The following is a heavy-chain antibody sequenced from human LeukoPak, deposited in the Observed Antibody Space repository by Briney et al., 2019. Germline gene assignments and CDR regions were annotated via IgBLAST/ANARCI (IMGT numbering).Heavy chain of an antibody. CDR2: IYYSGST. CDR1: GGSISSYY. Sequence: SETLSLTCTDSGGSISSYYWSWIRQPPGKGLEWIGYIYYSGSTNYNPSLKSRVTISVDTSKNQFSLKLSSVTAADTAVYYCARGETYYYDSSGYSTFDYWGQGTLVTVSS. CDR3: ARGETYYYDSSGYSTFDY. J-gene: IGHJ4*02. D-gene: IGHD3-22*01. V-gene: IGHV4-59*01.